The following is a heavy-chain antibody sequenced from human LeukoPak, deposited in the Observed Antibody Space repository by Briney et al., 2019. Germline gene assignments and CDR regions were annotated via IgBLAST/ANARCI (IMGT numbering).Heavy chain of an antibody. CDR2: IYHSGST. Sequence: SETLSLTCAVSGYSISSGYYWGWIRQPPGKGLEWIGSIYHSGSTYYNPSLKSRVTISVDTSKNQFSLELSSVTAADTAVYYCARQRGYCSSTSCHTYDYWGQGTLVTVSS. J-gene: IGHJ4*02. D-gene: IGHD2-2*02. CDR3: ARQRGYCSSTSCHTYDY. CDR1: GYSISSGYY. V-gene: IGHV4-38-2*01.